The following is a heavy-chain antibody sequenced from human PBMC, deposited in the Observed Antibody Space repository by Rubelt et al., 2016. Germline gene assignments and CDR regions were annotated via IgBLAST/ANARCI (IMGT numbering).Heavy chain of an antibody. D-gene: IGHD5-18*01. V-gene: IGHV3-21*01. J-gene: IGHJ4*02. CDR3: ARDRTGYSYGDFDY. Sequence: PGGSLRLSCAASGFTFSSYSMNWVRQAPGKGLEWVSSISSTSSYIYSADSLKGRFTISRDNAKNSLYLQMNSLRAEDTAVYYCARDRTGYSYGDFDYWGQGTLVTVSS. CDR2: ISSTSSYI. CDR1: GFTFSSYS.